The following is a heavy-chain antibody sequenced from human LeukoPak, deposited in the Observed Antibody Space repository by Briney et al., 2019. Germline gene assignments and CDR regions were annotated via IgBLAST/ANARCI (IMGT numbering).Heavy chain of an antibody. CDR3: ARDPNGDYIGAFDM. CDR2: IRGGGTSE. J-gene: IGHJ3*02. CDR1: GFTLSDYY. Sequence: PGGSLRLSCAASGFTLSDYYMTWIRQAPGKGPEWVSAIRGGGTSEFYADSVKGRFRISRDNSKDTLFLQMNSLRAEDTAVYYCARDPNGDYIGAFDMWGPGTMVTVSS. V-gene: IGHV3-11*01. D-gene: IGHD4-17*01.